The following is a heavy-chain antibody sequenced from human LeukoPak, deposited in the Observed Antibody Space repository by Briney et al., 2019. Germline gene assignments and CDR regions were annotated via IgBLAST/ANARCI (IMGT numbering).Heavy chain of an antibody. D-gene: IGHD6-19*01. J-gene: IGHJ5*02. Sequence: SVEVSCKASGGTFSSYAISWVRQAPGQGLEWMGGIIPIFGTANYAQKFQGRVTITADESTSTAYMELSSLRSEDTAVYYCARWEGRWLVRDWFDPWGQGTLVTVSS. V-gene: IGHV1-69*13. CDR1: GGTFSSYA. CDR3: ARWEGRWLVRDWFDP. CDR2: IIPIFGTA.